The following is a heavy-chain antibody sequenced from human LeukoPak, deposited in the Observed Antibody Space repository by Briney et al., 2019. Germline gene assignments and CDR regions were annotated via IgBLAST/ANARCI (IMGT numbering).Heavy chain of an antibody. Sequence: SETLSLTCTVSGGSISSSSYYWGWIRQPPGKGLEWIGSIYYSGSTYYNPSLKSRVTISVDTSKNQFSLKLSSVTAADTAVYYCARQGQHYDILTGYSTTDYWGQGTLVTVSS. D-gene: IGHD3-9*01. CDR1: GGSISSSSYY. J-gene: IGHJ4*02. V-gene: IGHV4-39*01. CDR2: IYYSGST. CDR3: ARQGQHYDILTGYSTTDY.